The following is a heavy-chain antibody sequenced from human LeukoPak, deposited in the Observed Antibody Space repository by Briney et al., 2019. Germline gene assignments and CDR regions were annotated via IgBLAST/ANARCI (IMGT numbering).Heavy chain of an antibody. Sequence: GGSLRLSCAVSGFTFSNYWMHWVRQAPGKGLVWVSYINNDGSGTTYADSVKGRFTISRDNSKNTLYLQMNSLRAEDTAVYYCAREVGATRWYYFDYWGQGTLVTVSS. CDR2: INNDGSGT. CDR3: AREVGATRWYYFDY. D-gene: IGHD1-26*01. J-gene: IGHJ4*02. V-gene: IGHV3-74*01. CDR1: GFTFSNYW.